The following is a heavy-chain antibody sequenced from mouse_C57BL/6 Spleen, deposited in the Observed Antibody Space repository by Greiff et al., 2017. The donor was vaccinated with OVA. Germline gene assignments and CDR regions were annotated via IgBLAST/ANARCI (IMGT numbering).Heavy chain of an antibody. J-gene: IGHJ4*01. Sequence: DVQLQESGGGLVKPGGSLKLSCAASGFTFSSYAMSWVRQTPEKRLEWVATISDGGSYTYYPDNVKGRFTISRDNAKNNLYLQMSHLKSEDTAMYYCARDCDSYAMDYWGQGTSVTVSS. CDR3: ARDCDSYAMDY. V-gene: IGHV5-4*01. CDR2: ISDGGSYT. CDR1: GFTFSSYA.